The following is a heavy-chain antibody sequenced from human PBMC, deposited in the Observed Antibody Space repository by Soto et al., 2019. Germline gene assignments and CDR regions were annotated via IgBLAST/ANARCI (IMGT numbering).Heavy chain of an antibody. D-gene: IGHD2-21*02. V-gene: IGHV1-46*01. J-gene: IGHJ3*02. CDR1: GYTFTSYY. Sequence: ASVKVSCKASGYTFTSYYMHWVRQAPGQGLEWMGIINPSGGSTSYAQKFQGRVTMTRDTSTSTVYMELSSLRSEDTAVYYCARDLGHIVVVTARGAFDIWGQGTMVTVSS. CDR2: INPSGGST. CDR3: ARDLGHIVVVTARGAFDI.